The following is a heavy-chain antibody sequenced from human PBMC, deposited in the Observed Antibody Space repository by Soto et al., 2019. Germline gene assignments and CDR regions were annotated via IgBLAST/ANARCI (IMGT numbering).Heavy chain of an antibody. J-gene: IGHJ5*02. CDR1: GFTFSSYS. CDR2: ISSSSSYT. CDR3: ARVTYGGTNWFDP. Sequence: EVQLVESGGGLVKPGGSLRLSCAASGFTFSSYSMNWVRQAPGKGLEWVSSISSSSSYTNYADSVKGRFTISRDNAKNSLYLQMNSLRAEDTAVYYCARVTYGGTNWFDPWGQGTLVTVSS. V-gene: IGHV3-21*01. D-gene: IGHD1-1*01.